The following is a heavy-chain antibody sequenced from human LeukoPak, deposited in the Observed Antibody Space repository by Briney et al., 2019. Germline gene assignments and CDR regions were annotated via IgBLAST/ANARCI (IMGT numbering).Heavy chain of an antibody. CDR1: GFTFDDYA. J-gene: IGHJ4*02. CDR3: AKDRDGYNGNFDY. V-gene: IGHV3-9*01. CDR2: ISWNSGAI. D-gene: IGHD5-24*01. Sequence: GGSLRLSCATSGFTFDDYAMHWVRQTPGKGLEWVSGISWNSGAIGYADSVKGRFTISRDNAKNSLYLQMNSLRAEDTALYYCAKDRDGYNGNFDYWGQGNLVTVSS.